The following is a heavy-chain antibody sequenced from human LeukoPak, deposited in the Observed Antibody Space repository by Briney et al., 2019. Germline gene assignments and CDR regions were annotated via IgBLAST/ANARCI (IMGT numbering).Heavy chain of an antibody. V-gene: IGHV5-10-1*01. CDR3: ARHKGGYSYAIEY. CDR1: GYSFTNYW. D-gene: IGHD5-18*01. Sequence: GESLKISCKGSGYSFTNYWISWVRQMPGKGLEWMGRLDPSDSYSNYSPSFQGHVTISADTSISTAYLQWSSLTAADTAMYYCARHKGGYSYAIEYWGQGNLGTVSS. J-gene: IGHJ4*02. CDR2: LDPSDSYS.